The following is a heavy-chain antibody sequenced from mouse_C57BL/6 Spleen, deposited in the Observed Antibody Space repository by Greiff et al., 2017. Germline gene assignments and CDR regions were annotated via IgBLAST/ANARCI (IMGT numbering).Heavy chain of an antibody. CDR3: ARSHYYGSSYYFDY. CDR1: GYSITSGYD. V-gene: IGHV3-1*01. Sequence: EVKVVESGPGMVKPSQSLSLTCTVTGYSITSGYDWHWIRHFPGNKLEWMGYISYSGSTNYNPSLKSRISITHDTSKNHFFLKLNSVTTEDTATYYCARSHYYGSSYYFDYWGQGTTLTVSS. J-gene: IGHJ2*01. CDR2: ISYSGST. D-gene: IGHD1-1*01.